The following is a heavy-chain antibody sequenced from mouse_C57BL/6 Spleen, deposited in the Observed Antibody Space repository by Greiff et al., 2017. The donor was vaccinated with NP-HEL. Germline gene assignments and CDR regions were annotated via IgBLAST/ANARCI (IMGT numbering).Heavy chain of an antibody. CDR2: ISYDGSN. V-gene: IGHV3-6*01. D-gene: IGHD1-1*01. Sequence: EVQLQESGPGLVKPSQSLSLTCSVTGYSITSGYYWNWIRQFPGNKLEWMGYISYDGSNNYNPSLKNRISITRDTSKNQFFLKLNSVTTEDTATYYCARAYYYGRRYAMDYWGQGTSVTVSS. CDR3: ARAYYYGRRYAMDY. J-gene: IGHJ4*01. CDR1: GYSITSGYY.